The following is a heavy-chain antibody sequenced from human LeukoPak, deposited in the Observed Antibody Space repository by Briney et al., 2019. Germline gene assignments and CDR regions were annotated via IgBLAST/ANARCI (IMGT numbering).Heavy chain of an antibody. CDR1: GGTFSSYA. Sequence: SVKVSCKASGGTFSSYAISWVRQAPGQGLECMGGIIPIFCTANYAQKFQGRVTITADESTSTAYMELSSLRSEDTAVYYCAGGVGDYGSGSYYIRPYYYMDVWGKGTTVTISS. V-gene: IGHV1-69*01. CDR3: AGGVGDYGSGSYYIRPYYYMDV. CDR2: IIPIFCTA. J-gene: IGHJ6*03. D-gene: IGHD3-10*01.